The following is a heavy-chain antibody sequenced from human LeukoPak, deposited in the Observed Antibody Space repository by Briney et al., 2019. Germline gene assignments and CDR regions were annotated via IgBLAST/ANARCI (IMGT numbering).Heavy chain of an antibody. CDR2: IIPIFGTA. Sequence: ASVTVSCKASGGTFSSYAISWVRQAPGQGLEWMGGIIPIFGTANYAQKFQGRVTITADESTSTAYMELSSLRSEDTAVYYCASHNPDMEYCSSTSCYGYYGMDVWGQGTTVTVSS. D-gene: IGHD2-2*01. J-gene: IGHJ6*02. CDR3: ASHNPDMEYCSSTSCYGYYGMDV. V-gene: IGHV1-69*13. CDR1: GGTFSSYA.